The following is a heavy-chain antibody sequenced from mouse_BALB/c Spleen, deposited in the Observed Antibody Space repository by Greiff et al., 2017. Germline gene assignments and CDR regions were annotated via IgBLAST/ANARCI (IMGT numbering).Heavy chain of an antibody. Sequence: EVKLMESGAELVKPGASVKLSCTASGFNIKDTYMHWVKQRPEQGLEWIGRLDPANGNTKYDPKFQGKATITADTSSNTAYLQLSSLTSEDTAVYYCARGYWGYWGQGTLVTVSA. V-gene: IGHV14-3*02. CDR3: ARGYWGY. CDR1: GFNIKDTY. CDR2: LDPANGNT. J-gene: IGHJ3*01. D-gene: IGHD2-3*01.